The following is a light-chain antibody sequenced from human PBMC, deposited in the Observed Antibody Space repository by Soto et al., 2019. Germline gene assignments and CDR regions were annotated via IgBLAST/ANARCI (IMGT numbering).Light chain of an antibody. CDR2: DAS. CDR1: QSVNSW. CDR3: HQYNSYHT. Sequence: DVQMTLSPSTVSAVGGERVTITCRASQSVNSWLSWYQQRPGKAPKLLIYDASTLESGVPSRFSGSGSGTEFTLTISSLQPDDFATYYCHQYNSYHTLGGRTNVDI. V-gene: IGKV1-5*01. J-gene: IGKJ4*01.